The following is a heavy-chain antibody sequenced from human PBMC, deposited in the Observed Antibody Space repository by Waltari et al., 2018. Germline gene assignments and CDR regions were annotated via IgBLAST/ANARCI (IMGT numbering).Heavy chain of an antibody. CDR2: VDPEDGET. Sequence: EVQLVQSWAEVKKPGATVKLSCKASGYTFTDSYMHWVQQAPGKGLEWMGRVDPEDGETIYAEKFQGRVTITADTSTDTAYMELSSLRSEDTAVYYCASANWRKSDFDYWGQGTLVTVSS. J-gene: IGHJ4*02. V-gene: IGHV1-69-2*01. CDR1: GYTFTDSY. D-gene: IGHD1-1*01. CDR3: ASANWRKSDFDY.